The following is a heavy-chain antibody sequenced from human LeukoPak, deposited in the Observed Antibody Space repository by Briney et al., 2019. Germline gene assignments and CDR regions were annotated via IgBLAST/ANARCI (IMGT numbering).Heavy chain of an antibody. D-gene: IGHD3-22*01. V-gene: IGHV4-59*01. CDR2: IYYSGST. CDR3: ARDRLAYYDRSGLDC. CDR1: GGSISSYY. J-gene: IGHJ4*02. Sequence: TSSETLSLTCTVSGGSISSYYWNWIRQPPGKGLEWIGYIYYSGSTNYNPSLKSRVTMSVDTSKNQFSLNLSSVTAADTAFYYCARDRLAYYDRSGLDCWGQGNLVTVSS.